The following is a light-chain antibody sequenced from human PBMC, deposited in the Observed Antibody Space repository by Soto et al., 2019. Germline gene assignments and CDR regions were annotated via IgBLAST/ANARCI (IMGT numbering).Light chain of an antibody. Sequence: QSGLTQPASVSGSPGQSITISCTGTETDVGGYNLVSWYQQHSGKAPKLIIYDVKNRPSGISGRFSGSKSGNTASLTLSGLRPDDEADYFCSSFTTTRTHIFGPGTKVTVL. CDR2: DVK. CDR3: SSFTTTRTHI. V-gene: IGLV2-14*03. CDR1: ETDVGGYNL. J-gene: IGLJ1*01.